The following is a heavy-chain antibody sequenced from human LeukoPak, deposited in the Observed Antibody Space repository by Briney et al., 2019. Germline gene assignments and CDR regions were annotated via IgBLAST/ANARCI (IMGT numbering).Heavy chain of an antibody. CDR2: IYYSGST. V-gene: IGHV4-39*01. Sequence: PSETLSLTCTVSGGSISSSSYYWGWIRQPPGKGLEWIGSIYYSGSTYYNPSLKSRVTISVGTSKNQFSLKLSSVTAADTAVYYCASPNYYDSSGYYPIDYWGQGTLVTVSS. D-gene: IGHD3-22*01. J-gene: IGHJ4*02. CDR3: ASPNYYDSSGYYPIDY. CDR1: GGSISSSSYY.